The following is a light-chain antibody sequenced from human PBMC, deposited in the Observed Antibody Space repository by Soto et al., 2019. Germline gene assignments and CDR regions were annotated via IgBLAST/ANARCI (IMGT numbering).Light chain of an antibody. J-gene: IGKJ5*01. CDR3: QQYGSSPPIT. CDR1: QGFSASY. V-gene: IGKV3-20*01. CDR2: VAS. Sequence: EIGLRQSPATFFFSQGEGPPLPSRAVQGFSASYLAWYQQKPGQAPRFLIYVASSRATGIPDRFSGSGSGTDFTLTISRLEPEDFAVYYCQQYGSSPPITFGQGTRLEIK.